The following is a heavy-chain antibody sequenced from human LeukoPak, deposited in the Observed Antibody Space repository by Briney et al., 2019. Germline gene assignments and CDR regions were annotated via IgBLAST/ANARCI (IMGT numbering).Heavy chain of an antibody. J-gene: IGHJ4*02. CDR2: IYYSGST. Sequence: MTSETLSLTCTVSGGSISSYYWSWIRQPPGRGLEWIGYIYYSGSTNYNPSLKSRVTISVDTSKNQFSLKLSSVTAADTAVYYCARNSGHSSSWGYWGQGTLVTVSS. CDR3: ARNSGHSSSWGY. V-gene: IGHV4-59*08. CDR1: GGSISSYY. D-gene: IGHD6-13*01.